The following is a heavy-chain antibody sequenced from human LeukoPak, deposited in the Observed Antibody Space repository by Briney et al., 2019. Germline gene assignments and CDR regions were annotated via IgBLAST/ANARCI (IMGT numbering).Heavy chain of an antibody. CDR1: GGSVSSGSYY. V-gene: IGHV4-61*01. D-gene: IGHD3-16*02. Sequence: PSETLSLTCTVSGGSVSSGSYYWSWIRQPPGKGLEWIGYIYYSGSTNYNPSLKSRVTISVDTSKNQFSLKLSSVTAADTAVYYCAREFPVINYVWGSYRYGYFDYWGQGTLVTVSS. J-gene: IGHJ4*02. CDR3: AREFPVINYVWGSYRYGYFDY. CDR2: IYYSGST.